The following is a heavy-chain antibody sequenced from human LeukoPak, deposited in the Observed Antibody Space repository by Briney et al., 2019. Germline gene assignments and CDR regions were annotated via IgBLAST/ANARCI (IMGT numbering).Heavy chain of an antibody. CDR1: GFTFSSYW. CDR2: INSDGSST. J-gene: IGHJ4*02. V-gene: IGHV3-74*01. Sequence: GGSLRLSCAVSGFTFSSYWMHWVRHAPGKGLVGVSRINSDGSSTSYADSVKGRFTISRDNAKNTLYLQMNSLRAEDTAVYYCANLDGAVAGLGNYWGQGTLVTVSS. D-gene: IGHD6-19*01. CDR3: ANLDGAVAGLGNY.